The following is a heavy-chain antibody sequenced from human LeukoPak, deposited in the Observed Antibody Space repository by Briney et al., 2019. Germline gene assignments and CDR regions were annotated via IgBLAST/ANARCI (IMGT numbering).Heavy chain of an antibody. Sequence: SETLSLTCAVYGGSFSGYYWSWIRQPPGKGLEWIGEINHSGSTNYNPSLKSRVTISVDTSKNQFSLKLSSVTAADTAVYYCARAGRMVQGVFDYWGQGTLVTVSS. CDR2: INHSGST. CDR3: ARAGRMVQGVFDY. J-gene: IGHJ4*02. CDR1: GGSFSGYY. D-gene: IGHD3-10*01. V-gene: IGHV4-34*01.